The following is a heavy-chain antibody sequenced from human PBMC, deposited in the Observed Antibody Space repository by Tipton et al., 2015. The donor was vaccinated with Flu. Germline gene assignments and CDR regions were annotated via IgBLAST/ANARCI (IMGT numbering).Heavy chain of an antibody. J-gene: IGHJ4*02. CDR2: ISGGGGGT. CDR1: GFTFSIYA. D-gene: IGHD5/OR15-5a*01. Sequence: GSLRLSCAASGFTFSIYAMSWVRRAPGKRLEWISDISGGGGGTYYADSVKGRLTISRDNSKNMLYLRMHSLSAEDTAIYYCAKVIPEKVSGLDYWGQGTLVTVSS. CDR3: AKVIPEKVSGLDY. V-gene: IGHV3-23*01.